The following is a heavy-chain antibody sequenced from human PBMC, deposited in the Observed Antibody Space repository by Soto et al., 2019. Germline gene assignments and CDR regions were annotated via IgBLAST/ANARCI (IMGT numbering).Heavy chain of an antibody. Sequence: QLQLQESGPGLVKPSETLSLTCTVSGGSISSSSYYWGWIRQPPGKGLEWIGSIYYSGSTYYNPSLKSGVTISVDKSKNQFSLKLSSVTAADTAVYYCARHLKGSGWPIDYWGQGTLVTVSS. V-gene: IGHV4-39*01. J-gene: IGHJ4*02. D-gene: IGHD6-19*01. CDR1: GGSISSSSYY. CDR3: ARHLKGSGWPIDY. CDR2: IYYSGST.